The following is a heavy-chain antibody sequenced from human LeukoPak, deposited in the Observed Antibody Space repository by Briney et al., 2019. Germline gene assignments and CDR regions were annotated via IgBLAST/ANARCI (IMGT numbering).Heavy chain of an antibody. CDR3: ASSPLQSSGWYCNWFDP. CDR1: GGSVSSGSYY. CDR2: IYYSGST. V-gene: IGHV4-61*01. J-gene: IGHJ5*02. D-gene: IGHD6-19*01. Sequence: SETLSLTCTVSGGSVSSGSYYWSWIRQPPGKGLEWIGYIYYSGSTTYNPSLKSRVTISVDTSKNQFSLKLSSVTAADTAVYFCASSPLQSSGWYCNWFDPWGQGTLVTVSS.